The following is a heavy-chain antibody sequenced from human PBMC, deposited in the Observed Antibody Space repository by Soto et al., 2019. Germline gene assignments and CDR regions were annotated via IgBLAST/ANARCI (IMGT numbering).Heavy chain of an antibody. J-gene: IGHJ4*02. V-gene: IGHV4-30-2*01. CDR1: GGSISSGGYS. CDR2: IYHSGST. Sequence: SETLSLTCAVSGGSISSGGYSWSWIRQPPGKGLEWIGYIYHSGSTYYNPSPKSRVAISVDRSKNQFSLKLSSVTAADTAAYYCARRRYSYGVYYFDYWGQGTLVSVSS. CDR3: ARRRYSYGVYYFDY. D-gene: IGHD5-18*01.